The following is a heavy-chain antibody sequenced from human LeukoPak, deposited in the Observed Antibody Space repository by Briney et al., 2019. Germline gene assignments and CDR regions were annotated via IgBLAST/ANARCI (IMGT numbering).Heavy chain of an antibody. CDR1: GFTFSDYY. Sequence: PGGSLRLSCAAYGFTFSDYYMSWLREAPGKGLEWGSYISSSSSYTNYGDSVRGRFSICSENAKNSLYLQLHSLSAEYMAVYSCARVVPRIVVVPAAPRGWFDPWGQGTLVTVSS. V-gene: IGHV3-11*06. J-gene: IGHJ5*02. D-gene: IGHD2-2*01. CDR2: ISSSSSYT. CDR3: ARVVPRIVVVPAAPRGWFDP.